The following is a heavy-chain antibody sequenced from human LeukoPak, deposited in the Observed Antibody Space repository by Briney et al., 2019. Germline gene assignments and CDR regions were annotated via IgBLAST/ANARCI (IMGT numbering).Heavy chain of an antibody. V-gene: IGHV4-59*08. D-gene: IGHD5-12*01. J-gene: IGHJ4*02. CDR2: IYYSGST. CDR3: ARLYSGYDFGPTVIDY. Sequence: SGTLSLTCTVSGGSISSCYWSWIRQPPGKGLEWIGYIYYSGSTNYNPSHKSRVTISVDTSKNQFSLKLSSVTAADTAVYYCARLYSGYDFGPTVIDYWGQGTLVTVSS. CDR1: GGSISSCY.